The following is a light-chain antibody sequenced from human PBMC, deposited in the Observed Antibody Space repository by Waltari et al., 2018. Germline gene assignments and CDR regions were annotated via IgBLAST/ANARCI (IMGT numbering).Light chain of an antibody. CDR1: ASYGGGFPY. J-gene: IGLJ1*01. CDR2: DVT. CDR3: SSYTSNNV. V-gene: IGLV2-14*01. Sequence: QSALTQPASVSGSPGQSITITCTGTASYGGGFPYVSWDQQPPGKAPRLMIYDVTTRPSGVSDRFSGSKSGNTASLTISGLQAEDEADYYCSSYTSNNVFGTGTKVTVL.